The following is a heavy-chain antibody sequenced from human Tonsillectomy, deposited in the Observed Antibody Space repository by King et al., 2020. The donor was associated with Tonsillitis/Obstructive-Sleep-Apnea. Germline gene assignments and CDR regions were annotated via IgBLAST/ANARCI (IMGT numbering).Heavy chain of an antibody. J-gene: IGHJ6*03. D-gene: IGHD3-3*01. CDR2: ISAYNGNT. Sequence: VQLVESGAEVKKPGASVKVSCKASGYTFTSYGISWVRQAPGQGLEWMGWISAYNGNTNYAQKLQGRVTMTTDTSTSTAYMELRSLRSDDTAVYYCASVGLRFLEWGSNCMDVCGKGTTVTVSS. CDR1: GYTFTSYG. V-gene: IGHV1-18*01. CDR3: ASVGLRFLEWGSNCMDV.